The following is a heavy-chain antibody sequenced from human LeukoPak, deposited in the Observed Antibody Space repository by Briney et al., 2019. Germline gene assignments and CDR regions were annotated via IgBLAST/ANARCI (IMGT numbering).Heavy chain of an antibody. V-gene: IGHV3-21*01. J-gene: IGHJ4*02. D-gene: IGHD2-15*01. CDR3: ASLSYCSGGSCHHDY. CDR1: GFTFSSYS. Sequence: GGSLRLSCAASGFTFSSYSMNWVRQAPGKGLEWVSSISSSSYIYYADSVKGRFTISRDNAKSSLYLQMNSLRAEDTAVYYCASLSYCSGGSCHHDYWGQGTLVTVSS. CDR2: ISSSSYI.